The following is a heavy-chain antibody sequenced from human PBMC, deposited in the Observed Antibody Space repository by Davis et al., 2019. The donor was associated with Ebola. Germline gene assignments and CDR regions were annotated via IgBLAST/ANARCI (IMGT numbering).Heavy chain of an antibody. D-gene: IGHD2-8*01. CDR1: GFTFNTYA. Sequence: GESLKISCAASGFTFNTYAMSWVRQSPGRGLEWLSTISGSGLGTHYADSLKGRFTISRDNSKNTVLLLLNSLRIDDTAIYYCARDRGTNLIFYPFDFWGQGTMVTVSS. V-gene: IGHV3-23*01. J-gene: IGHJ3*01. CDR2: ISGSGLGT. CDR3: ARDRGTNLIFYPFDF.